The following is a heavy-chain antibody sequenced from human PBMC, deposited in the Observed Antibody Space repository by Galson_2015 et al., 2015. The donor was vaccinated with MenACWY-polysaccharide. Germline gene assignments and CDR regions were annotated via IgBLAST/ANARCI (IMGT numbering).Heavy chain of an antibody. CDR2: INPNSGGT. Sequence: SVKVSCKASGYTFTGYYMHWVRQAPGQGLEWMGRINPNSGGTNYAQKFQGRVTMTRDTSISTAYMELSRLRSDDTAVYYCARAPTVTAGGYSYSGMAVWGPGTTVTVSS. CDR1: GYTFTGYY. V-gene: IGHV1-2*06. CDR3: ARAPTVTAGGYSYSGMAV. J-gene: IGHJ6*02. D-gene: IGHD4-17*01.